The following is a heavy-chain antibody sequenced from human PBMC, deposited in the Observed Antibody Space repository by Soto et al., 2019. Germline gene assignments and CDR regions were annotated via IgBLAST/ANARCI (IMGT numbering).Heavy chain of an antibody. CDR1: GGSISSGGYY. Sequence: SETLSLTCTVSGGSISSGGYYWSWIRQHPGKGLEWIGYIYYSGSTYYNPSLKSRVTISVDTSKNQFSLKLSSVTAADTAVYYCARGAAVGWPGYYYGMDVWGQGTTVTVSS. D-gene: IGHD1-26*01. V-gene: IGHV4-31*03. CDR3: ARGAAVGWPGYYYGMDV. CDR2: IYYSGST. J-gene: IGHJ6*02.